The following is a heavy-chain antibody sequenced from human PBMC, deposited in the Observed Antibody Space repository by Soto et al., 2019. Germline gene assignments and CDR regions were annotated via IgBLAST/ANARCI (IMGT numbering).Heavy chain of an antibody. CDR2: ISYDGSNK. D-gene: IGHD3-22*01. V-gene: IGHV3-30-3*01. Sequence: GGSLRLSCAASGFTFSSYAMHWVRQAPGKGLEWVAVISYDGSNKYYADSVKGRFTISRDNSKNTLYLQMNSLRAEDTAVYYCAREYDYYDRSGYLDYWGQGPLVTVSS. CDR1: GFTFSSYA. J-gene: IGHJ4*02. CDR3: AREYDYYDRSGYLDY.